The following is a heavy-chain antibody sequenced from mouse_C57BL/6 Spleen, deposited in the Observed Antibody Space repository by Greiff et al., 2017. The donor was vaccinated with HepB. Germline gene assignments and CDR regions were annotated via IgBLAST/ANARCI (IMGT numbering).Heavy chain of an antibody. CDR3: LGDAMDY. V-gene: IGHV5-6*01. CDR2: ISSGGSYT. CDR1: GFTFSSYG. Sequence: EVHLVESGGDLVKPGGSLKLSCAASGFTFSSYGMSWVRQTPDKRLEWVATISSGGSYTCYPDSVKGRFTISRDNAKNTLYLQMSSLKSEDTAMYYCLGDAMDYWGQGTSVTVSS. J-gene: IGHJ4*01.